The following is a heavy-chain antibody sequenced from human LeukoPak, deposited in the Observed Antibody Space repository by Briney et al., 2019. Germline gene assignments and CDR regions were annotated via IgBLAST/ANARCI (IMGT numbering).Heavy chain of an antibody. CDR3: ARRQGCSSTSCPPDS. V-gene: IGHV5-51*01. CDR2: IYPGDSDT. D-gene: IGHD2-2*01. CDR1: GYSFTNYW. Sequence: GESLKISCKGHGYSFTNYWIGWVRQMPGKGLEWMGIIYPGDSDTRYSPSFQGQVTMSADKSINTAYLQWSSLKASDTAMYYCARRQGCSSTSCPPDSWGQGTLVTVPS. J-gene: IGHJ4*02.